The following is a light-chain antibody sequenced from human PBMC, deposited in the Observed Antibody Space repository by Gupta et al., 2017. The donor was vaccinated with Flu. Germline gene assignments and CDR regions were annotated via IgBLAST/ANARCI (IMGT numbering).Light chain of an antibody. J-gene: IGLJ1*01. Sequence: QSALTQPASVSGSPGQSIPISCTGTSSDVGGYNYVSWYQTHPGKAPKLMMYEVSNRPSGVSNRFSGSKSGNTASLTISGLQAEDEDDYYCSSYTSSSNYVFGTGTKVTVL. CDR2: EVS. CDR1: SSDVGGYNY. CDR3: SSYTSSSNYV. V-gene: IGLV2-14*01.